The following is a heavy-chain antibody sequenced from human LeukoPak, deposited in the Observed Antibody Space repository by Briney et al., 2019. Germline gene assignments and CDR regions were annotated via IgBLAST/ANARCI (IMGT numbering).Heavy chain of an antibody. Sequence: GESLKISCKGSGYSFTSYWIGWVRQMPGKGLEWMGIIYPGDSDTRYSPSFQGQVTISADKSISTAYLQRSSLKASDTAMYYCARPSSGWYGPYAFDIWGQGTMVTVSS. D-gene: IGHD6-19*01. V-gene: IGHV5-51*01. J-gene: IGHJ3*02. CDR2: IYPGDSDT. CDR3: ARPSSGWYGPYAFDI. CDR1: GYSFTSYW.